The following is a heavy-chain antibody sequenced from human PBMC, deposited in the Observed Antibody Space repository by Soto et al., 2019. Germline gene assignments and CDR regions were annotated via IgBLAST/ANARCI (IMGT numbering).Heavy chain of an antibody. D-gene: IGHD3-3*01. Sequence: PGGSLRLSCAASGFTFSSYAMHWVRQAPGKGLEWVAVISYDGSNKYYADSVKGRFTISRDNSKNTLYLQMNSLRAEDTAVYYRADPYYDFWSGYRAGMDVWGQVTTVTVSS. CDR1: GFTFSSYA. J-gene: IGHJ6*02. CDR3: ADPYYDFWSGYRAGMDV. V-gene: IGHV3-30-3*01. CDR2: ISYDGSNK.